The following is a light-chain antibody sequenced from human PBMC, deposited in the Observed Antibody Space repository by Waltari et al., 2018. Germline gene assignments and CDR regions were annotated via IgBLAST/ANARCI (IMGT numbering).Light chain of an antibody. CDR3: CSYAGRSVYL. CDR1: RSDAGTHNV. J-gene: IGLJ3*02. Sequence: QSALTQPAPVSGSPGQSITISCPGTRSDAGTHNVVPLYQQHPGNAPKLIIYEGSRLPAGVSNRCSGSKSGNTASLTISGLQAEDEAEYHCCSYAGRSVYLFGGGTKLTVV. V-gene: IGLV2-23*01. CDR2: EGS.